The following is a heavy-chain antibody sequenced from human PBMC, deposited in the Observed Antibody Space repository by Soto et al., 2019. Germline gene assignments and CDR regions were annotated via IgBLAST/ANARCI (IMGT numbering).Heavy chain of an antibody. CDR3: AGRCDGTNCLAHFDY. CDR1: GGTFNNYV. V-gene: IGHV1-69*06. CDR2: IIPIFGTP. D-gene: IGHD2-2*01. J-gene: IGHJ4*02. Sequence: SVKVSCKASGGTFNNYVINWVRQAPGQGLEWMAGIIPIFGTPNYAQKFQGRVTITADKSTSTAYMELNSLRSEDTAVYYCAGRCDGTNCLAHFDYWGQGTLVTVS.